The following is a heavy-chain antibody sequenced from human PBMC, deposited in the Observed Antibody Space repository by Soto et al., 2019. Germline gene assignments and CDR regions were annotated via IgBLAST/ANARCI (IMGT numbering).Heavy chain of an antibody. D-gene: IGHD2-2*01. CDR3: ARVVILVPTASTHYYYHMDV. Sequence: QVQLVQSGAEVRKPGSSVTVSCKASGGTFSNYAIRWVRQAPGQGLEWMGGIIPIVGTGSYAQKFQGRVTITADEPTTTAYMELSSLRFEDTAVYYCARVVILVPTASTHYYYHMDVWGRGTTVTVSS. CDR1: GGTFSNYA. CDR2: IIPIVGTG. V-gene: IGHV1-69*01. J-gene: IGHJ6*02.